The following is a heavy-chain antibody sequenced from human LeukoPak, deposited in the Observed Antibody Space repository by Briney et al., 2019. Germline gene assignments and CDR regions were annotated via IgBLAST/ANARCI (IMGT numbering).Heavy chain of an antibody. CDR2: ISAYNGNT. D-gene: IGHD6-13*01. Sequence: GASVKVSCKASGYTFTSYGISWVRQAPGQGLEWMGWISAYNGNTNYAQKFQGRVTITADESTSTAYKELSSLRSEDTAVYYCVGGAYSSSWWVFDYWGQGTLVTVSS. CDR3: VGGAYSSSWWVFDY. J-gene: IGHJ4*02. V-gene: IGHV1-18*01. CDR1: GYTFTSYG.